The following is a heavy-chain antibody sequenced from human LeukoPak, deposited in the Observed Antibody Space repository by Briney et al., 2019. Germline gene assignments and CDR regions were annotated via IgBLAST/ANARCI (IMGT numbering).Heavy chain of an antibody. D-gene: IGHD1-20*01. CDR2: INWNGGST. J-gene: IGHJ5*02. CDR1: GFTFDDYG. V-gene: IGHV3-20*04. CDR3: ARDYNWNDVHRFDP. Sequence: PGGSLRLSCAASGFTFDDYGMSWVRQAPGKGLEWVSGINWNGGSTGYADSVKGRFTISRDNAKNSLYLQMNSLRAEDTALYYCARDYNWNDVHRFDPWGQGTLVTVSS.